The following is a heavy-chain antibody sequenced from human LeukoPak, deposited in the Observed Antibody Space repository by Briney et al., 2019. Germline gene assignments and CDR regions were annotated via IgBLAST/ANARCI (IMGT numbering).Heavy chain of an antibody. V-gene: IGHV3-48*03. J-gene: IGHJ3*02. CDR1: GFTFSSYE. D-gene: IGHD3-16*01. CDR2: ISSSDSTI. Sequence: PGGSLRLSCAASGFTFSSYEMHWVRQAPGKGLEWVSYISSSDSTIYYADSVKGRFTISRDNAKNSLYLQMNSLRAEDTAVYYCARDTLQGWGAGRWVLVAFDIWGQGTMVTVSS. CDR3: ARDTLQGWGAGRWVLVAFDI.